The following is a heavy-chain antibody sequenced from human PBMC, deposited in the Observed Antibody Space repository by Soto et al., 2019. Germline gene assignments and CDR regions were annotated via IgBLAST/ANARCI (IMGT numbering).Heavy chain of an antibody. V-gene: IGHV4-34*01. Sequence: SKTLSLTCTVYGGSFSGYYWSWIRQPPGKGLEWIGEINHSGSTNYNPSLKSRVTISVDTSKNQFSLKLSSVTAADTAVYYCARVAKASSGSWMTGVPLHYYYYGMDVWGQGTTVT. CDR2: INHSGST. J-gene: IGHJ6*02. CDR1: GGSFSGYY. CDR3: ARVAKASSGSWMTGVPLHYYYYGMDV. D-gene: IGHD6-13*01.